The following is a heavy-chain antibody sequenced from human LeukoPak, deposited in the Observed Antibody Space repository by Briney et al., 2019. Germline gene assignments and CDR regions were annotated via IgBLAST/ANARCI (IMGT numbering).Heavy chain of an antibody. CDR1: GFTFSTYW. V-gene: IGHV3-7*05. D-gene: IGHD2/OR15-2a*01. CDR3: ARVRVSSYYGMDI. J-gene: IGHJ6*02. Sequence: PGGSLRLSCAASGFTFSTYWMSWVRQAPGKGLEWVANINQDESEKYCVGSVKGRFTISRDNAKNSLYLQMNSLRAEDTAVYYCARVRVSSYYGMDIWGQGATVTVSS. CDR2: INQDESEK.